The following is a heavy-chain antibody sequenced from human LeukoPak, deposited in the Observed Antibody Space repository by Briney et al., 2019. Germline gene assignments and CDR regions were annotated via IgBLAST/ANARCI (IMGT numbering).Heavy chain of an antibody. CDR1: GYSSSRYW. D-gene: IGHD6-19*01. J-gene: IGHJ3*01. CDR2: IYPGDSDT. Sequence: GESLKISCQGSGYSSSRYWIGWVRQMPGKGLEWMGIIYPGDSDTRYSPSFQGHVTISADKSISTAYLQWSSLKASGTAMYFCARQAYSSGHDAFDFWGQGTMVTASS. CDR3: ARQAYSSGHDAFDF. V-gene: IGHV5-51*01.